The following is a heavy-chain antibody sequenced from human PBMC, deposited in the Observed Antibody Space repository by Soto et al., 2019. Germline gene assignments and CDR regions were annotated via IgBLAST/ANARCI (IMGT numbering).Heavy chain of an antibody. Sequence: QVQLVQSGAEVKKPGASVKVSCKASGYTFTSYGISWVRQAPGQGLEWMGWISTYNGNTNYAQKPQGRVTMTTDTSTSTAYMELRSLRSDDTAVYYCARDSYYYDSSGYYEPDYWGQGTLVTVSS. CDR1: GYTFTSYG. V-gene: IGHV1-18*01. J-gene: IGHJ4*02. D-gene: IGHD3-22*01. CDR3: ARDSYYYDSSGYYEPDY. CDR2: ISTYNGNT.